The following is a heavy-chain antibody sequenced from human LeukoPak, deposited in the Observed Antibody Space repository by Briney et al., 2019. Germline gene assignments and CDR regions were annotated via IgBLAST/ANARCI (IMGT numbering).Heavy chain of an antibody. V-gene: IGHV3-11*05. CDR3: AREITVAAKEGAFDI. J-gene: IGHJ3*02. CDR1: GFTFSGYY. CDR2: ISSSGAYR. Sequence: GGSLRLSCAASGFTFSGYYMSWIRQAPGKGLEWVSYISSSGAYRNHADSVKGRFTISRDNAKNSLYLQMNSLRAEDTAIYYCAREITVAAKEGAFDIWGPGTMLTVSS. D-gene: IGHD6-19*01.